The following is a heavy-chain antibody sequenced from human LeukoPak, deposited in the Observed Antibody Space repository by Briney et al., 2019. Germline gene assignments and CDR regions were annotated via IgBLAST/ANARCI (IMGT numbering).Heavy chain of an antibody. J-gene: IGHJ4*02. CDR3: ARRVNSGYYFDY. Sequence: PGESLKIPCKGSGYSFSTYWIGWVRQMPGKGLELMGIIYPGDSDTTYSPSFQGQVTISVDKSISTAYLQWSTLKASDTAMYYCARRVNSGYYFDYWAQGTLVTVSS. CDR2: IYPGDSDT. CDR1: GYSFSTYW. D-gene: IGHD3-22*01. V-gene: IGHV5-51*01.